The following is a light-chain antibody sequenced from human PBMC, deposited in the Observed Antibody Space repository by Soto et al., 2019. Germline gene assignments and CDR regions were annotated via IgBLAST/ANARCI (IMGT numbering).Light chain of an antibody. V-gene: IGKV1-27*01. Sequence: DIQITQSPSSLSTSVGDRVTITCRASQGISNYLAWYQQKPGKVPKLLIYAASTLQSGVPSRFSGSGSGTDCTLTISSLQPEDVATYYCQKYNSAPWTFGQGTKVEIK. CDR1: QGISNY. CDR2: AAS. J-gene: IGKJ1*01. CDR3: QKYNSAPWT.